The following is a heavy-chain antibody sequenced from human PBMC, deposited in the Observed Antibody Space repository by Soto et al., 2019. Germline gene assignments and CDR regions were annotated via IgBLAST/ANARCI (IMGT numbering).Heavy chain of an antibody. V-gene: IGHV3-23*01. Sequence: GGSLRLSCAASGFTFSSYVMSWVRQAPGKGLEWVSVISGSGGSTYYADSVKGRFTISRDNSKNTLYLQMNSLRAEDTAVYYCAKGLAISTWMPERNYFDYWGQGTLVTVSS. CDR2: ISGSGGST. CDR3: AKGLAISTWMPERNYFDY. CDR1: GFTFSSYV. J-gene: IGHJ4*02. D-gene: IGHD5-12*01.